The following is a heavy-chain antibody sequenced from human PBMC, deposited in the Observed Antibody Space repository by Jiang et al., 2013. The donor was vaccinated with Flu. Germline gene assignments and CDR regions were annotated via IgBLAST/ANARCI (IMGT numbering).Heavy chain of an antibody. Sequence: GAEVKKPGASVKVSCKASGYTFTRHYIHWVRQAPGQGLEWMGIINANVDSTSYAQKFQGRVTMTRDTSTSTVYMELTSLRSEDTAVYYCARDAGREGDWLDPWGQGTLVTVSS. J-gene: IGHJ5*02. CDR1: GYTFTRHY. CDR3: ARDAGREGDWLDP. D-gene: IGHD1-26*01. CDR2: INANVDST. V-gene: IGHV1-46*01.